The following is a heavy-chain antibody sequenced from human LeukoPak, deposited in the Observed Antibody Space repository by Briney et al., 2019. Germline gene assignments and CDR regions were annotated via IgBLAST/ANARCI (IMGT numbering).Heavy chain of an antibody. V-gene: IGHV4-30-4*08. CDR3: ARAPTYGSGSYAIGP. J-gene: IGHJ5*02. CDR1: GGSISSGDYY. D-gene: IGHD3-10*01. CDR2: IYYSGST. Sequence: TLSLTCTVSGGSISSGDYYWSWIRQPPGKGLEWIGDIYYSGSTYCNPSLKSRVTISVDTSKNQYSLKLSSVTAAHTAVYYCARAPTYGSGSYAIGPWGQGTLVTVSS.